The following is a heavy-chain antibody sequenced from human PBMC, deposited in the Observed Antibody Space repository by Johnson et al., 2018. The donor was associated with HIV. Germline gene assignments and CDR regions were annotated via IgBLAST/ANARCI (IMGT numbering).Heavy chain of an antibody. CDR2: ISGSGGST. CDR3: AKAVAARPQGNDGAFDI. Sequence: VQLVESGGDLVQPGGSLRLSCAASGFTFSSYAMSWVRQAPGKGLEWVSAISGSGGSTYYADSVKGRFTISRDNSKNTLYLQMHSLWAEDTSVYYCAKAVAARPQGNDGAFDIWGQGTMVTVSS. V-gene: IGHV3-23*04. D-gene: IGHD6-6*01. CDR1: GFTFSSYA. J-gene: IGHJ3*02.